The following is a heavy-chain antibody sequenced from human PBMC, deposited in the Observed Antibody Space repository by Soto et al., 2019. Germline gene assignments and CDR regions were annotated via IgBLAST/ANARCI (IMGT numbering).Heavy chain of an antibody. Sequence: QVQLVESGGGVVQPGRSLRLSCAASGFTFSSYAMHWVRQAPGKGLEWVAVISYDGSNKYYADSVKGRFTISRDNSKNTLYLQINSLRAEDTAVYYCARASSIAARTYYGMDVWGQGTTVTVFS. V-gene: IGHV3-30-3*01. CDR3: ARASSIAARTYYGMDV. D-gene: IGHD6-6*01. CDR2: ISYDGSNK. J-gene: IGHJ6*02. CDR1: GFTFSSYA.